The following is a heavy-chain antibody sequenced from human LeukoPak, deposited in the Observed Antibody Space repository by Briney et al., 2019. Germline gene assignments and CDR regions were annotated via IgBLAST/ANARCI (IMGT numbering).Heavy chain of an antibody. Sequence: GGSLRLSCAASGFTFGSYWMTWVRQAPGKGLEWVANIKQDGSAKYYVDSVKGRFTISRDNAKNSLYLQVNSLRAEDTAVYYCAKGVATDYYYYMDVWGKGTTVTVSS. V-gene: IGHV3-7*01. CDR1: GFTFGSYW. D-gene: IGHD5-12*01. J-gene: IGHJ6*03. CDR2: IKQDGSAK. CDR3: AKGVATDYYYYMDV.